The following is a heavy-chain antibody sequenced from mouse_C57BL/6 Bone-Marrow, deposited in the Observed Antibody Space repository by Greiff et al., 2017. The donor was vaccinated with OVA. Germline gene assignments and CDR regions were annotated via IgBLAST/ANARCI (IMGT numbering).Heavy chain of an antibody. J-gene: IGHJ2*01. D-gene: IGHD1-2*01. Sequence: QVQLQQSGAELMKPGASVKLSCKATGYTFTGYWIEWVKQRPGHGLEWIGEILPGSGSTNYNEKFKGKATFTADTSSNTAYIQLSRLTTEDSAIYYCARLRRLYFDYWGQGTTLTVSS. CDR2: ILPGSGST. CDR3: ARLRRLYFDY. V-gene: IGHV1-9*01. CDR1: GYTFTGYW.